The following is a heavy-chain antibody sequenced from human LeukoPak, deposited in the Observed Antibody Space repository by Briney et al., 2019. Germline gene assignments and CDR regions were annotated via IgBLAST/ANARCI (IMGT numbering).Heavy chain of an antibody. V-gene: IGHV3-21*01. CDR3: ARDWKGSRLYYYYYYYMDV. J-gene: IGHJ6*03. Sequence: GGSLRLSCAASGFTFSSYSMNWVRQAPGKGLEWVSSISSSSSYIYYADSVKGRFTISRDNANNSLYLQMNSLRAEDTAVYYCARDWKGSRLYYYYYYYMDVWGKGTTVTVSS. CDR1: GFTFSSYS. D-gene: IGHD1-26*01. CDR2: ISSSSSYI.